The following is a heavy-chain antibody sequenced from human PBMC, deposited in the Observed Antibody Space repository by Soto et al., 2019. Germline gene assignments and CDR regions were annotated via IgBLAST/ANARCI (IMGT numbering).Heavy chain of an antibody. CDR3: ARVTDFWSHYYTAGNNWFDP. CDR2: INPDNGGT. V-gene: IGHV1-2*02. J-gene: IGHJ5*02. D-gene: IGHD3-3*01. CDR1: GYTFTGHF. Sequence: ASVKVSCKASGYTFTGHFIHWVRQAPGQGLEWMGWINPDNGGTNFSQTFQGRVTMTRDTSISTAYMELGGLRSDDTAFYFCARVTDFWSHYYTAGNNWFDPWRQGTLVTVSS.